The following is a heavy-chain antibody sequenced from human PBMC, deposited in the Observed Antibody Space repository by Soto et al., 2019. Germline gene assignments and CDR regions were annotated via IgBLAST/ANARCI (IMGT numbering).Heavy chain of an antibody. CDR1: GFTFSSYA. CDR3: AKGGTFESWFDP. CDR2: ISGSGGST. Sequence: PGGSLRFSCAASGFTFSSYAMSWVRQAPGKGLEWVSAISGSGGSTYYADSVKGRFTISRDNSKNTLYLQMNSLRAEDTAVYYCAKGGTFESWFDPWGQGTLVTVSS. J-gene: IGHJ5*02. D-gene: IGHD1-1*01. V-gene: IGHV3-23*01.